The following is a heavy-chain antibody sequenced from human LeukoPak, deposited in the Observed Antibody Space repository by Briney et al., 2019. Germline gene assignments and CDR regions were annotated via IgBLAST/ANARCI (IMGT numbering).Heavy chain of an antibody. V-gene: IGHV4-59*01. J-gene: IGHJ5*02. CDR1: GGSISSYY. CDR2: IYYSGST. CDR3: ARDYIAAAGSFDP. Sequence: SETLSLTCTVSGGSISSYYWSWIRRPQGKGLEWIGYIYYSGSTNYNPSLKSRVTISVDTSKNQFSLKLSSVTAADTAVYYCARDYIAAAGSFDPWGQGTLVTVSS. D-gene: IGHD6-13*01.